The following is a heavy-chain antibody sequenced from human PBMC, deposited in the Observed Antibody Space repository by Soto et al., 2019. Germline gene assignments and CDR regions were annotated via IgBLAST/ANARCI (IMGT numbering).Heavy chain of an antibody. Sequence: EVQLVESGGGLVKPGGSLRLSCAASGFTFSSYNMNWVRQAPGKGLEWVSSISSSSSYIYYADSVKGRFTISRDNAKNSLYLQISSLTAEDTAVYYCARVHYYDSSAYYLWGQGTLVTVSS. CDR3: ARVHYYDSSAYYL. J-gene: IGHJ4*02. V-gene: IGHV3-21*01. D-gene: IGHD3-22*01. CDR2: ISSSSSYI. CDR1: GFTFSSYN.